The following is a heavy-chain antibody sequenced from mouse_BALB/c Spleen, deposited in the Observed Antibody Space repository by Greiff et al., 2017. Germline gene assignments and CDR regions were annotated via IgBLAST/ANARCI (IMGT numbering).Heavy chain of an antibody. CDR1: GFSLTSYG. D-gene: IGHD4-1*01. V-gene: IGHV2-2*02. J-gene: IGHJ4*01. CDR3: ARTLGDYAMDY. CDR2: IWSGGST. Sequence: QVQLKESGPGLVQPSQSLSITCPVSGFSLTSYGVHWVRQSPGKGLEWLGVIWSGGSTDYNAAFISRLSISKDNSKSQVFFKMNSLQANDTAIYYCARTLGDYAMDYWGQGTSVTVSS.